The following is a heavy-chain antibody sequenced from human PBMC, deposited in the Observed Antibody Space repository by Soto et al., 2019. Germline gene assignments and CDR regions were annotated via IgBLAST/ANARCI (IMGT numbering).Heavy chain of an antibody. V-gene: IGHV3-21*01. Sequence: GGSLRLSCAASGFTFSSYSMNWVRQAPGKGLECVSSISSSSSYIYYADSVRGGFTISRDNAKNSLYLQMNSLRAVDTAVYYCARDPPVIPTASYFDYWGQGTLVTFAS. CDR1: GFTFSSYS. CDR3: ARDPPVIPTASYFDY. J-gene: IGHJ4*02. D-gene: IGHD2-21*01. CDR2: ISSSSSYI.